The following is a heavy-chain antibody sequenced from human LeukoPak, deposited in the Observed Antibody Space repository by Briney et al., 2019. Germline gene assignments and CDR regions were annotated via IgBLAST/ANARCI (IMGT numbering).Heavy chain of an antibody. CDR3: ARDYYDSSGYYYAPDY. J-gene: IGHJ4*02. CDR2: IRAYNGNT. V-gene: IGHV1-18*01. D-gene: IGHD3-22*01. Sequence: ASVKVSCKASGYTFTSYGISWVRQAPGQGLEWMGWIRAYNGNTNYAQKLQGRVTMTTDTSTSTAYMELRSLRSDDTAVYYCARDYYDSSGYYYAPDYWGQGTLVTVSS. CDR1: GYTFTSYG.